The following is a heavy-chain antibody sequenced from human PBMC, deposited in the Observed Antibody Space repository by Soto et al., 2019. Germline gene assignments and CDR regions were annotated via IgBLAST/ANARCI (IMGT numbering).Heavy chain of an antibody. CDR2: IYHGGST. V-gene: IGHV4-30-2*01. CDR1: GDSIISGGVS. Sequence: SETLCLTCGVSGDSIISGGVSWNWLRQPPGKGLEWIGNIYHGGSTYYNPSLQSRVTISVDKSKNQFSLKLSSVTAADTAVYYCARESRLGHRFFAFWGQGTLVTVSS. CDR3: ARESRLGHRFFAF. J-gene: IGHJ4*02. D-gene: IGHD2-2*01.